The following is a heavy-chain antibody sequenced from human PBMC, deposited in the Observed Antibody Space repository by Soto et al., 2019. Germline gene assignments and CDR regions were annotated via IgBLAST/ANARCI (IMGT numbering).Heavy chain of an antibody. Sequence: QVQLVQSGAEVKKPGSSVKVSCKASGGTFSSYAISWVRQAPGQGLEWMGGIIPIFGTADYAQKFQGRVTSTKDKTRSTANIGLSSRRSGGTVVYYCASPYDSRVSSYRGLDYWGQGTRVTVSS. J-gene: IGHJ4*02. CDR2: IIPIFGTA. CDR3: ASPYDSRVSSYRGLDY. D-gene: IGHD3-22*01. V-gene: IGHV1-69*05. CDR1: GGTFSSYA.